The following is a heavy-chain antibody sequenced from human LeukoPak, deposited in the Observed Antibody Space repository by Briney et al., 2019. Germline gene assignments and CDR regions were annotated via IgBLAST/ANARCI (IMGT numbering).Heavy chain of an antibody. CDR2: IIPIFGTA. CDR1: GGTFSSYA. D-gene: IGHD6-13*01. Sequence: ASVKVSCKASGGTFSSYAISWVRQAPRQGLEWMGGIIPIFGTANYAQKFQGRVTITTDESTSTAYMELSSLRSEDTAVYYCARDSRSSWYRRFYYYYYMDVWRKGTTVTVSS. CDR3: ARDSRSSWYRRFYYYYYMDV. V-gene: IGHV1-69*05. J-gene: IGHJ6*03.